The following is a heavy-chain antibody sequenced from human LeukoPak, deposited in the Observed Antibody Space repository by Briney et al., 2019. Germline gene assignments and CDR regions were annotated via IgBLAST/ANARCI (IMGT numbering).Heavy chain of an antibody. V-gene: IGHV4-4*07. CDR2: IYTSGST. J-gene: IGHJ5*02. CDR3: ARDSPYYDFWSVAEWFDP. Sequence: SETLSLTCTVSGGSISSYYWSWIRQPAGKGLEWIGRIYTSGSTNYNPSLKSRVTMSVDTSKYQFSLKLSSVTAADTAVYYCARDSPYYDFWSVAEWFDPWGQGTLVTVSS. CDR1: GGSISSYY. D-gene: IGHD3-3*01.